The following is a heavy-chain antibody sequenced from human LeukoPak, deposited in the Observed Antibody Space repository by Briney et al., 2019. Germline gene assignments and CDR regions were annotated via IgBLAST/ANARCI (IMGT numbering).Heavy chain of an antibody. CDR1: GYTFTGYY. Sequence: ASVKVSCKASGYTFTGYYMHWVRQAPGQGLEWMGWINPNSGGTNYAQKFQGRVTMTRDTSISTAYMELSRLRSGDTAVYYCARVAPQNWGLDYWGQGTLVTVSS. D-gene: IGHD7-27*01. V-gene: IGHV1-2*02. CDR3: ARVAPQNWGLDY. J-gene: IGHJ4*02. CDR2: INPNSGGT.